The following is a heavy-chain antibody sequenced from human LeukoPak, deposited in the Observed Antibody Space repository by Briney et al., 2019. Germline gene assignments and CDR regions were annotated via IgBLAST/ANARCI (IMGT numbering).Heavy chain of an antibody. Sequence: SENLSLTCTVSGGSISSYYWSWIRQPAGKGLEWIGRIYTSGSTNYNPSLKSRVTMSVDTSKNQFSLKLSSVTAADTAVYYCARDAGTSYHYYYYYGMDVWGQGTTVTVSS. J-gene: IGHJ6*02. CDR1: GGSISSYY. D-gene: IGHD1-1*01. V-gene: IGHV4-4*07. CDR2: IYTSGST. CDR3: ARDAGTSYHYYYYYGMDV.